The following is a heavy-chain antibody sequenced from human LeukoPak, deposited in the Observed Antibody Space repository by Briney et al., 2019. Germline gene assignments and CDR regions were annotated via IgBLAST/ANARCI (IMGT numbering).Heavy chain of an antibody. CDR1: GFTFSSYW. V-gene: IGHV3-7*04. CDR2: IKQDGSEK. J-gene: IGHJ4*02. Sequence: GGSLRLSCAACGFTFSSYWMSWVRQAPGKGLEWVASIKQDGSEKYYVDSVKGRFTISRDNAKNSLYLQMSTLRAEDTAVYYCARGRGSSWTNYFDYWGQGTLVTVSS. CDR3: ARGRGSSWTNYFDY. D-gene: IGHD6-13*01.